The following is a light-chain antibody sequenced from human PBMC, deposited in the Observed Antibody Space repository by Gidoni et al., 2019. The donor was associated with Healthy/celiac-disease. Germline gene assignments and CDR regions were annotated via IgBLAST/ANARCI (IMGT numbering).Light chain of an antibody. J-gene: IGKJ2*01. CDR3: QQYYSTPYT. Sequence: DIVMTQSPDSLAVSLGERATIHYKSSQSVLYSSNNKNYLAWYQQKPGQPPKLLIYWASTRESGVPDRFSGSGSGTDFTLTSSSLQAEDVAVYYCQQYYSTPYTFGQGTKLEIK. CDR2: WAS. CDR1: QSVLYSSNNKNY. V-gene: IGKV4-1*01.